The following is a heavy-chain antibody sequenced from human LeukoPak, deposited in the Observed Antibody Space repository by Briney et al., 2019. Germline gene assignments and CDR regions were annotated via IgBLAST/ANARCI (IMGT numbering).Heavy chain of an antibody. Sequence: SETLSLTCTVSGGSISSGDYYWSWIRQPPGKGLEWIGYIYYSGGTYYNPSLKSRLTISVDTSKNQFSLKLSSVTAADTAVYYCARRVVGQPDAFDIWGQGTMVTVSS. CDR1: GGSISSGDYY. CDR2: IYYSGGT. D-gene: IGHD2-2*01. CDR3: ARRVVGQPDAFDI. J-gene: IGHJ3*02. V-gene: IGHV4-30-4*01.